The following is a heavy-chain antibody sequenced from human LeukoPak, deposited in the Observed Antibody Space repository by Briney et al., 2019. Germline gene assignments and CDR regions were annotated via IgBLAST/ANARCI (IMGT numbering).Heavy chain of an antibody. CDR2: INHSGST. Sequence: PSETLSLTCTVSGGSISSYYWSWIRQPPGKGLEWIGEINHSGSTNYNPSLKSRVTISVDTSKNQFSLKLSSVTAADTAVYYCARADKVLLWFGELSPFFDYWGQGTLVTVSS. V-gene: IGHV4-34*01. CDR3: ARADKVLLWFGELSPFFDY. CDR1: GGSISSYY. J-gene: IGHJ4*02. D-gene: IGHD3-10*01.